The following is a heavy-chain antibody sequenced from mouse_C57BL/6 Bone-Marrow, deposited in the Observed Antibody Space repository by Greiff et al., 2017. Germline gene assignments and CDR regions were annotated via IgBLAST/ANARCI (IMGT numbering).Heavy chain of an antibody. CDR2: FLPCNDDT. V-gene: IGHV1-47*01. J-gene: IGHJ2*01. CDR1: GYTFTTYP. D-gene: IGHD2-5*01. Sequence: VQLEESGAELVKPGASVKLSCKASGYTFTTYPIEWMKQKHGQSLEWIGNFLPCNDDTKYNEKFKGKATLTVDKSSSTVYLELSRLTSDDSAVYYCARRSNYGGFDYWGQGTTLTVSS. CDR3: ARRSNYGGFDY.